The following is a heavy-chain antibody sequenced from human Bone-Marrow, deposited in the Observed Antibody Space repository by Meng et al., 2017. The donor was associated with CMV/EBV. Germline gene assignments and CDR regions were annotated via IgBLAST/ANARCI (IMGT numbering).Heavy chain of an antibody. CDR3: ARAYYYDSSGYWAQ. CDR1: GFTFSSYW. CDR2: INSDGSST. Sequence: LTCAASGFTFSSYWMHWVRQAPGKGLVWVSRINSDGSSTSYADSVKGRFTVSRDNAKNTLYLQMNSLRAEDTAVYYCARAYYYDSSGYWAQWGQGTLVTVSS. D-gene: IGHD3-22*01. J-gene: IGHJ4*02. V-gene: IGHV3-74*01.